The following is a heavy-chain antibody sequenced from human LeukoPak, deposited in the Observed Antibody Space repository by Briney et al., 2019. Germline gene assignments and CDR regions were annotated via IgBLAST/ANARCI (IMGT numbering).Heavy chain of an antibody. Sequence: LGESLKISCKGSGYSFTSYWIGWVRQMPGKGLEWMGIIYPGDSDTRYSPSFQGQVTISADKSISTAYLQWSSLKASDTAMYYCARSAMVRGVIIALDYWGQGTLVTVSS. CDR2: IYPGDSDT. J-gene: IGHJ4*02. CDR3: ARSAMVRGVIIALDY. CDR1: GYSFTSYW. D-gene: IGHD3-10*01. V-gene: IGHV5-51*01.